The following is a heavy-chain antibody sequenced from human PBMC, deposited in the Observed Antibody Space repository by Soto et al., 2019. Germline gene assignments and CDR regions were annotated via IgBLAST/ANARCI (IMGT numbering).Heavy chain of an antibody. J-gene: IGHJ6*02. Sequence: SETLSLTCTVSGGSISSGDYYWSWIRQPPGKGLEWIGYIYYSGSTYYNPSLKSRVTISVDTSKNPFSLKLSSVTAADTAVYYCARTGHYDFWSGSPRGNYYYGMDVWGQGTTVTVSS. CDR2: IYYSGST. D-gene: IGHD3-3*01. CDR3: ARTGHYDFWSGSPRGNYYYGMDV. V-gene: IGHV4-30-4*01. CDR1: GGSISSGDYY.